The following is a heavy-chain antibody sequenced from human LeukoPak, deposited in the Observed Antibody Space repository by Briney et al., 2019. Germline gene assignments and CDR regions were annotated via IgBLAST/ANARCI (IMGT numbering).Heavy chain of an antibody. CDR2: IYYSGST. CDR3: ARVGSGYSYGFVDRSFDN. CDR1: GGSISSYY. J-gene: IGHJ4*02. D-gene: IGHD5-18*01. V-gene: IGHV4-59*01. Sequence: PSETLSLTCTVSGGSISSYYWSWIRQPPGKGLEWIGYIYYSGSTNYNPSLKSRVTISVDTSKNQFSLKLSSVTAADTAVYYCARVGSGYSYGFVDRSFDNCGQGTLVTVSS.